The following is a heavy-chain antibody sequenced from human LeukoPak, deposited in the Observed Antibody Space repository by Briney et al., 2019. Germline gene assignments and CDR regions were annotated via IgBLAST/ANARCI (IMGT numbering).Heavy chain of an antibody. CDR2: IYYSGST. V-gene: IGHV4-59*01. J-gene: IGHJ5*02. CDR3: ARAHSRGWPPMFDP. CDR1: GGSISTYS. D-gene: IGHD6-19*01. Sequence: SETLSLTCTVSGGSISTYSWTWIRQPPGKGLEWIGNIYYSGSTNYNPSLKSRVTISIDTSKNQFSLKVSSVTAADTAVYYCARAHSRGWPPMFDPWGQGTLVTVPS.